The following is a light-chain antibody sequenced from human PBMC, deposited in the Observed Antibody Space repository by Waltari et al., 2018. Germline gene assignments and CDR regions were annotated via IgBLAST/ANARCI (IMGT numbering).Light chain of an antibody. V-gene: IGKV2-28*01. CDR2: LGS. Sequence: DIVMTQSTLSLPVTPGEPASISCRSSQSLRHSNGYNYLDWYLQKPGQSPQLLIYLGSNRASGVPDRFSGSGSGTDFTLKISRVEAEDVGVYYCMQALQTSWTFGQGTKVEIK. J-gene: IGKJ1*01. CDR1: QSLRHSNGYNY. CDR3: MQALQTSWT.